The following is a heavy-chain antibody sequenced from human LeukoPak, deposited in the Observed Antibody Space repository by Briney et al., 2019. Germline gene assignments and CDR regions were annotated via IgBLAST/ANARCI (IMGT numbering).Heavy chain of an antibody. CDR1: GFTFSSYG. CDR3: AKELLYCSSTSCWPYFDY. D-gene: IGHD2-2*01. Sequence: GGSLRLSCAASGFTFSSYGMHWVRQAPGKGLEWVAFIRYDGSNKYYADSVKGRFTISRDNSKNTLYLQMNSLRAEDTAVYYCAKELLYCSSTSCWPYFDYWGQGTLVTVSS. J-gene: IGHJ4*02. CDR2: IRYDGSNK. V-gene: IGHV3-30*02.